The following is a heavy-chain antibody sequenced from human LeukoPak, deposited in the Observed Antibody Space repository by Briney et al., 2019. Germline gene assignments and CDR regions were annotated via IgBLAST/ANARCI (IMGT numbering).Heavy chain of an antibody. CDR3: ARSGVVVPAAMNYYYGMDV. D-gene: IGHD2-2*01. V-gene: IGHV1-8*01. Sequence: ASVKVSCKASGYTFTSYDINWVRQATGQGLEWMGWMNPNSGNTGYAQKFQGRVTMTRNTSISTAYMELCSLRSEDTAVYYCARSGVVVPAAMNYYYGMDVWGQGTTVTVSS. J-gene: IGHJ6*02. CDR2: MNPNSGNT. CDR1: GYTFTSYD.